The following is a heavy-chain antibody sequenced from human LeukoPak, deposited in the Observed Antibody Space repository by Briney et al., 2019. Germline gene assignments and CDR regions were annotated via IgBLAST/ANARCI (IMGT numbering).Heavy chain of an antibody. V-gene: IGHV3-30*18. CDR1: GFTFSSYG. Sequence: GGSLRLSCAASGFTFSSYGMHWVRQAPGKGLEWVAVISYDGSNKYCADSVKGRFTISRDNSKNTLYLQMNSLSAEDTAVYYCAKVGWANWGQGTLVTVSS. J-gene: IGHJ4*02. CDR3: AKVGWAN. D-gene: IGHD1-26*01. CDR2: ISYDGSNK.